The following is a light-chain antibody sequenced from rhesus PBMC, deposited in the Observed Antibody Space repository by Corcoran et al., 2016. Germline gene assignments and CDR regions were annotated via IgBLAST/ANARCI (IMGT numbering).Light chain of an antibody. CDR3: QQHNSYPFT. J-gene: IGKJ3*01. CDR1: QGITKS. Sequence: DIQMTQSPSSLSASVGDTLTITCQASQGITKSLAWYQQKAGKAPKLLIYAASTLQDGVPSRLSGIGSVTEFTLTIRSLQPEDFATYYCQQHNSYPFTFGPGTKLDIK. CDR2: AAS. V-gene: IGKV1-33*02.